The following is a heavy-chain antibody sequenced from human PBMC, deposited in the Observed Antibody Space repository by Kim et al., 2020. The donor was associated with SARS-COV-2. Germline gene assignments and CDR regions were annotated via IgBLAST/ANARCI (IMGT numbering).Heavy chain of an antibody. Sequence: SETLSLTCTVSGGSISSSSYYWGWIRQPPGKGLEWIGSIYYSGSTYYNPSLKSRVTISVDTSKNQFSLKLSSVTAADTAVYYCAREGRWVSYYFDYWGQG. CDR1: GGSISSSSYY. J-gene: IGHJ4*02. CDR2: IYYSGST. D-gene: IGHD1-26*01. V-gene: IGHV4-39*07. CDR3: AREGRWVSYYFDY.